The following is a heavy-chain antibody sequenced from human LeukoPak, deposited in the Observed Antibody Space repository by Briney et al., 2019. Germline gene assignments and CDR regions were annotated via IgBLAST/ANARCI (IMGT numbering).Heavy chain of an antibody. CDR1: GGSISSYY. V-gene: IGHV4-4*07. CDR2: IYASGST. J-gene: IGHJ4*02. CDR3: ARDIGYSVIN. D-gene: IGHD5/OR15-5a*01. Sequence: SETLSLTCAVSGGSISSYYWNWIRQPAGKGLEWIGRIYASGSTNNPSLKSRVTMSLDMSKNQFSLKLSSVTAADTAVYYCARDIGYSVINWGQGTLVTVSS.